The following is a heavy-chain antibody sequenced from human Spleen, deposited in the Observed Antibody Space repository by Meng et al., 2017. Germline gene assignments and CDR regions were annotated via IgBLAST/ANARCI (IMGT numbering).Heavy chain of an antibody. CDR3: ARGYPGDSRYFDL. J-gene: IGHJ2*01. Sequence: QVQRQQWGAGLFKPSGTLSLTCAVYGGSFSGYYCNWIRQPPGKGLEWIGEISHSGSTNYNSSLKSRVTISVDTSKNQCSLKLNSVTAADTAVYYCARGYPGDSRYFDLWGRGTLVTVSS. CDR2: ISHSGST. V-gene: IGHV4-34*02. D-gene: IGHD7-27*01. CDR1: GGSFSGYY.